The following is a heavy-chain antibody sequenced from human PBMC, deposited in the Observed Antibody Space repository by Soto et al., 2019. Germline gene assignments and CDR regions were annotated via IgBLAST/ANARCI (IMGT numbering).Heavy chain of an antibody. V-gene: IGHV4-4*07. D-gene: IGHD3-9*01. J-gene: IGHJ4*02. CDR3: AREDYYDTGYYVV. CDR1: GRSISGYY. Sequence: XETLSLTCTASGRSISGYYWSWIRQPAGERLEWIGRIYTSGTTDFNPSLKGRVTMSVDTSKNQFSLKLTSVTAADTALYYCAREDYYDTGYYVVWGQGTQVTVSS. CDR2: IYTSGTT.